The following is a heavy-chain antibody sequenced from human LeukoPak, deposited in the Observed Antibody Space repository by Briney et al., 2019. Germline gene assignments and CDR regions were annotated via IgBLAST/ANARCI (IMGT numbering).Heavy chain of an antibody. CDR3: ATLLVVTAKGLNY. CDR1: AFTFRSYG. J-gene: IGHJ4*02. D-gene: IGHD2-21*02. Sequence: GGSLRLSCATSAFTFRSYGMHWVRQAPDKGLEWVATIRYDGSNKYYADSVKGRFTISRDNSKNTLYLQMNSLRAEDTAVYYCATLLVVTAKGLNYWGQGTLVTVSS. V-gene: IGHV3-30*02. CDR2: IRYDGSNK.